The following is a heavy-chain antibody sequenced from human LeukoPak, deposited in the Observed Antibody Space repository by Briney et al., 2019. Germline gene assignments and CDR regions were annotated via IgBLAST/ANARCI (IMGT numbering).Heavy chain of an antibody. J-gene: IGHJ3*01. Sequence: SETLSLTCTVSGGSISGYYWNWIRQPAGKGLEWIGRIYTSGSTNYNPSLKSRVTMSEDTSKNQISLNLNSVTAADTAVYYCARSADPFDSSALYSHDGFDFWGQGTMVTVSS. CDR3: ARSADPFDSSALYSHDGFDF. V-gene: IGHV4-4*07. CDR2: IYTSGST. D-gene: IGHD3-22*01. CDR1: GGSISGYY.